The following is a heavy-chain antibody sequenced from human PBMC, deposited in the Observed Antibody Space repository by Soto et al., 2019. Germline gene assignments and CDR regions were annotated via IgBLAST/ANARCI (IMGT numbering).Heavy chain of an antibody. D-gene: IGHD3-9*01. CDR2: ISGSGGST. V-gene: IGHV3-23*01. CDR1: GFTFSSYA. CDR3: AKDSIRGKTGPNDAFDI. J-gene: IGHJ3*02. Sequence: GGSLRLSCAASGFTFSSYAMSWVRQAPGKGLEWVSAISGSGGSTYYADSVKGRFTISGDNSKNTLYLQMSSLRAEDTAVYYCAKDSIRGKTGPNDAFDIWGQGTMVTVSS.